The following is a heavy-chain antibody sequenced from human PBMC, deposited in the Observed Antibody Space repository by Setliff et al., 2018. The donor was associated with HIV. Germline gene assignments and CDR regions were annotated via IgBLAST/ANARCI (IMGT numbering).Heavy chain of an antibody. CDR2: IYHTGST. V-gene: IGHV4-30-4*08. CDR3: VRGPQWLVQKGRVYYFDY. CDR1: GGSVRSDDYY. Sequence: ASETLSLTCTVFGGSVRSDDYYWSWIRQPPGKGLEWIGYIYHTGSTHYNPSPKGRLSMSTSENQFSLKLTSVTAADTAVYYCVRGPQWLVQKGRVYYFDYWGQGTLVTVSS. J-gene: IGHJ4*02. D-gene: IGHD6-19*01.